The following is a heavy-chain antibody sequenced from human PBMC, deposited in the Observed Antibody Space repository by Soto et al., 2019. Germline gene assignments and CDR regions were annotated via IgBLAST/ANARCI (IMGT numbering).Heavy chain of an antibody. D-gene: IGHD3-16*01. CDR2: INPNVGGT. CDR1: GYTFSDYY. Sequence: QVQLVQSGAEVKKPGASVYVSCKASGYTFSDYYVHWVRQAPGQGLEWMGWINPNVGGTNYARKFQGRVTMTRDTSISTVYMKVTRLSPDDTAIYYCARGGRAVPRIPYDTWGQGTRVTVSS. CDR3: ARGGRAVPRIPYDT. J-gene: IGHJ5*02. V-gene: IGHV1-2*02.